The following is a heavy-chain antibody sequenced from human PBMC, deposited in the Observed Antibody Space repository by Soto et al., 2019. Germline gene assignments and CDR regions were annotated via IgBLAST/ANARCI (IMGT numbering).Heavy chain of an antibody. CDR1: GFTFTTYG. CDR3: VRDPAGHGLDV. J-gene: IGHJ6*02. Sequence: GGSMRVWCTASGFTFTTYGMQWVRQPKGKPLEWVSSIGKAGDTYYAGSVKGRFTISRENARNSLYLEMNGLRAEDTAVYYCVRDPAGHGLDVWGPGTTVTVSS. CDR2: IGKAGDT. V-gene: IGHV3-13*04.